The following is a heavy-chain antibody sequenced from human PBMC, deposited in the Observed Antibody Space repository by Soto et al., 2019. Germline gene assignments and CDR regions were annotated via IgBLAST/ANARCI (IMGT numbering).Heavy chain of an antibody. CDR2: IYYSGST. J-gene: IGHJ4*02. Sequence: SETLSLTCTVSGCSISSGAYYWTWIRQHPGKGLEWIGYIYYSGSTYYNPSLKSRLTISIDTSKNQFSLRLSSVTAADTAVYYCARGIAVTGRQTNFDYWGQGTLVTVSS. V-gene: IGHV4-31*03. CDR1: GCSISSGAYY. D-gene: IGHD6-19*01. CDR3: ARGIAVTGRQTNFDY.